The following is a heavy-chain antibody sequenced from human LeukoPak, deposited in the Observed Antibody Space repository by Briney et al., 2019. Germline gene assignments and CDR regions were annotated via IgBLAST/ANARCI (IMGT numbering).Heavy chain of an antibody. Sequence: GGSLRLSCAASGFTFSYHGMNWVRQAPGKGLEWIAYIGSSGNTIYYADSMQGRFIISRDNAQNSLFMEMNSLRVEDTAVYFCARGLRNAYNYIDSWGQGTLVTVSS. CDR1: GFTFSYHG. V-gene: IGHV3-48*04. J-gene: IGHJ4*02. D-gene: IGHD5-24*01. CDR3: ARGLRNAYNYIDS. CDR2: IGSSGNTI.